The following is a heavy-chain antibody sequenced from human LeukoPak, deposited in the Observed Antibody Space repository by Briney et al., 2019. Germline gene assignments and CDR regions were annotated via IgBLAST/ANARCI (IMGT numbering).Heavy chain of an antibody. D-gene: IGHD3-3*01. Sequence: GPTLVKPTQTLTLTCTFSGFSLSTRGLGVGWLRQPPGKALEWLALIYWDDIKRYSPSLKSRLTITKDTSNNQVVLTMTNMDPVDTATYYCAHKGSGDWCFDLWGRGTVVTVSS. J-gene: IGHJ2*01. CDR3: AHKGSGDWCFDL. CDR2: IYWDDIK. V-gene: IGHV2-5*02. CDR1: GFSLSTRGLG.